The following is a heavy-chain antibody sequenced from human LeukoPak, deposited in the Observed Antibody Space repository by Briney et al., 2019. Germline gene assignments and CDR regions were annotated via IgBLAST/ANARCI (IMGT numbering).Heavy chain of an antibody. Sequence: ASVKVSCKASGYTFTGYYMHWVRQAPGQGLEWMGWINPNSGGTNYAQKFQGRVTMTRDTSISTAYMELSRLRSEDTAVYYCARGLVGGGAFDIWGQGTMVTVSS. D-gene: IGHD6-25*01. CDR1: GYTFTGYY. V-gene: IGHV1-2*02. CDR3: ARGLVGGGAFDI. CDR2: INPNSGGT. J-gene: IGHJ3*02.